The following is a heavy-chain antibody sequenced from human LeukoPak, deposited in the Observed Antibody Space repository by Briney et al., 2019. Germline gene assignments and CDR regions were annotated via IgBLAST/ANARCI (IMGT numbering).Heavy chain of an antibody. D-gene: IGHD5-12*01. CDR3: ARVPHGSGYDSDGYLDL. CDR1: GGTISRGGYS. V-gene: IGHV4-30-2*01. J-gene: IGHJ2*01. CDR2: IYHSGST. Sequence: TLSRTRAVSGGTISRGGYSWRWIGQPPGEGLARIVYIYHSGSTYYNPSLKSRVPISVDSSKNQFSLKLSSVTAPDTAVYYCARVPHGSGYDSDGYLDLWGRGTLVTVSS.